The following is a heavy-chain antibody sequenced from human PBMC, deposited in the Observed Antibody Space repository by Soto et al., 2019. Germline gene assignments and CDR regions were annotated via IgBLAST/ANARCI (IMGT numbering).Heavy chain of an antibody. V-gene: IGHV1-69*02. CDR3: AWAYCSRGSCYSYLDY. Sequence: QVQLVQSGAEVKKPGSSVKVSCKASGGTFSSYTISWVRQAPGQGLEWMGRIIPILGIANYAQKFQGRVTISADKSTSTAYMELSSLRSEDTAVYYCAWAYCSRGSCYSYLDYWGQGPLVTVSS. CDR1: GGTFSSYT. J-gene: IGHJ4*02. D-gene: IGHD2-15*01. CDR2: IIPILGIA.